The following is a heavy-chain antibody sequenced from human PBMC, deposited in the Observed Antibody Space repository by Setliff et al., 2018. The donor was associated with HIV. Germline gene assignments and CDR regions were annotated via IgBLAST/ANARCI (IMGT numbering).Heavy chain of an antibody. CDR2: INPNSGGT. Sequence: ASVKVSCKASGYTFTDYYVHWVRQAPGQGLEWMGWINPNSGGTNFAQKFQGRVIMTRDRTISTAYMELSSLRPEDTAVYYCAREDTAPPDYYYSYMDVWGKGTTVTVSS. CDR3: AREDTAPPDYYYSYMDV. D-gene: IGHD5-18*01. J-gene: IGHJ6*03. CDR1: GYTFTDYY. V-gene: IGHV1-2*02.